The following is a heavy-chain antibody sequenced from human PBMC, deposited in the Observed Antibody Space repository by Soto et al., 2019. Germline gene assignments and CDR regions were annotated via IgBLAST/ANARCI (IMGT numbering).Heavy chain of an antibody. CDR2: INPSGGST. V-gene: IGHV1-46*01. D-gene: IGHD3-9*01. Sequence: ASVKVSCKASGYTFTSYYMHWVRQAPGQGLEWMGIINPSGGSTSYAQKFQGRVTMTRDTSTSTVYMELNSLRSEDTAVYYCARDQGYYDILTGYPMGPNWFDPWGQGTLVTVSS. CDR1: GYTFTSYY. CDR3: ARDQGYYDILTGYPMGPNWFDP. J-gene: IGHJ5*02.